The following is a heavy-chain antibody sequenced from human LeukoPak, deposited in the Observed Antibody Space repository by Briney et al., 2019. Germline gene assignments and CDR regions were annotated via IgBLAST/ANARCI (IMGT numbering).Heavy chain of an antibody. CDR1: GGSISSGGYY. CDR3: ARYVRDYYDSSGYLD. D-gene: IGHD3-22*01. V-gene: IGHV4-31*03. Sequence: TSETLSLTCTVSGGSISSGGYYWSWIRQHPGKGLEWIGYIYYSGSTYYNPSLKSRVTISVDTSKNPFSLKLSSVTAADTAVYYCARYVRDYYDSSGYLDWGQGTLVTVSS. J-gene: IGHJ4*02. CDR2: IYYSGST.